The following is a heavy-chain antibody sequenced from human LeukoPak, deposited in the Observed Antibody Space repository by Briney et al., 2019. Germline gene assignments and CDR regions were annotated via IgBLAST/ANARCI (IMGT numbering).Heavy chain of an antibody. CDR1: GFTFSSYS. V-gene: IGHV3-21*05. D-gene: IGHD2-15*01. J-gene: IGHJ5*02. CDR3: ARGPTNLVTAASGWFDP. CDR2: ISSSSSYI. Sequence: GGSLRRSCGPSGFTFSSYSRNWVRQAPGKGLEWVSYISSSSSYIYYADSVKGRFTISRDNAKNSLYLQMNSLRAEDTAVYYCARGPTNLVTAASGWFDPWGQGTLVTVSS.